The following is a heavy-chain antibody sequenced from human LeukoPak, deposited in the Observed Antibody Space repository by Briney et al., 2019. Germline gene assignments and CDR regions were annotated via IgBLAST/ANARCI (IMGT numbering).Heavy chain of an antibody. CDR2: INTNTGNP. D-gene: IGHD3-3*01. CDR1: GYTFTSYA. CDR3: ARTPYYDFWTPKAAFDI. V-gene: IGHV7-4-1*02. Sequence: ASVKVSCKASGYTFTSYAMNWVRQAPGQGLEWMGWINTNTGNPTYAQGFTGRFVFSLDTSVSTAYLQISSLKAEDTAVYYCARTPYYDFWTPKAAFDIWGQGTMVTVSS. J-gene: IGHJ3*02.